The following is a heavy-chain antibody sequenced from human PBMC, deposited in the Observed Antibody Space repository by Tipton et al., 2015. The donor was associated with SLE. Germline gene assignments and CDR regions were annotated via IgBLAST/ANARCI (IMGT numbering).Heavy chain of an antibody. Sequence: TLSLTCTVSGGSIGNNYWNWIRQSTGKGLEWIGRFYTDGSTRHKPSLESRLSPSFESRVTMSIGASQNRVSLRLKSVSAADTAVYYCAREGGYAGSGSYGTVWGQGTTVTVSS. D-gene: IGHD3-10*01. CDR2: FYTDGST. CDR3: AREGGYAGSGSYGTV. V-gene: IGHV4-4*07. CDR1: GGSIGNNY. J-gene: IGHJ6*02.